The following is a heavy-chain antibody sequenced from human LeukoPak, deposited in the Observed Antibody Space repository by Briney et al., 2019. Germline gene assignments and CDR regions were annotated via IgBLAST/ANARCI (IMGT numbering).Heavy chain of an antibody. Sequence: GGSLRLSCAASGFKFINYAVSWARQAPGKGLEWVSARGSAGGDYYADSVKGRFTISRDNSATTFYLQMNNLRAEDTARYFCASRTWVGGGQYAFDVWAKGQWTPSLQ. CDR1: GFKFINYA. D-gene: IGHD1-1*01. CDR2: RGSAGGD. V-gene: IGHV3-23*01. J-gene: IGHJ3*01. CDR3: ASRTWVGGGQYAFDV.